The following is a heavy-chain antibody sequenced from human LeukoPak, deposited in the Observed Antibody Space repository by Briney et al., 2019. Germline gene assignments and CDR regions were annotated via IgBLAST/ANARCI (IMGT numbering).Heavy chain of an antibody. V-gene: IGHV4-39*01. Sequence: SETLSLTCTVSGGSISSSPYYWGWIRQPPGKGLEWIGSMYYSGSTYYSPSLKSRVTISVDTSKNQFSLKLTSVTAADTAVYYCARLKEGIDYWGQGTLVTVSS. J-gene: IGHJ4*02. CDR2: MYYSGST. CDR1: GGSISSSPYY. CDR3: ARLKEGIDY. D-gene: IGHD3-10*01.